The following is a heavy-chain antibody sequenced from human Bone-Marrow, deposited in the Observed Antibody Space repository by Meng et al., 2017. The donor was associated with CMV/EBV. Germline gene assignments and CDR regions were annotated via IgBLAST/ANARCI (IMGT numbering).Heavy chain of an antibody. CDR1: GFTFSSYW. CDR3: ARGWELLFPHFDY. Sequence: GGSLRLSCAASGFTFSSYWMSWVRQAPGKGLEWVANIKQDGSGKYYVDSVKGRFTISRDNAKNSLYLQMNSLRAEDTAVYYCARGWELLFPHFDYWGQGTLVTVSS. J-gene: IGHJ4*02. D-gene: IGHD1-26*01. V-gene: IGHV3-7*01. CDR2: IKQDGSGK.